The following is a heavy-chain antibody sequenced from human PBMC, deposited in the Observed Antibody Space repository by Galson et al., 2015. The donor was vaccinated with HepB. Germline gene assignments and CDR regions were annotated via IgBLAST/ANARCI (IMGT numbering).Heavy chain of an antibody. D-gene: IGHD3-22*01. CDR2: ISWNSDNI. Sequence: SLRLSCAASGFIFDDYAMHWVRQAPGKGLEWVSSISWNSDNICYGDSVKGRFTISRDNAKNSLYLQMNSLRAEDTAVYYCERGITMIARFLDYWGQGTLVTVSS. V-gene: IGHV3-9*01. CDR1: GFIFDDYA. J-gene: IGHJ4*02. CDR3: ERGITMIARFLDY.